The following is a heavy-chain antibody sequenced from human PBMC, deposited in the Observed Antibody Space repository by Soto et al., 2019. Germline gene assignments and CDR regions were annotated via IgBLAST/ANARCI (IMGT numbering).Heavy chain of an antibody. Sequence: EVQLVESGGGLVQPGGSLRLSCVASGFTFSRHYMTWVRQAPGKGLESVAKIKPDGSESYYVDSVRGRFTFSRDNAKNSLSLQMNSLRAEDTAVYYCATEEWWRREFWGQGTLVTVSS. J-gene: IGHJ4*02. D-gene: IGHD2-21*02. CDR3: ATEEWWRREF. V-gene: IGHV3-7*01. CDR1: GFTFSRHY. CDR2: IKPDGSES.